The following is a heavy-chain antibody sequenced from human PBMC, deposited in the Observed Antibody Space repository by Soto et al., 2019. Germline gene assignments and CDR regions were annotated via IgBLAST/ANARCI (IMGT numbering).Heavy chain of an antibody. J-gene: IGHJ6*02. D-gene: IGHD3-3*01. CDR2: IYPGDSDT. Sequence: GESLKLSCKGSGYKFSTYWVGWVRQMPGKGLEWMGIIYPGDSDTRYSPSFQGQVTISADKSISTAYLQWSSLKASDTAIYYCARPLSYDFWSGSFVWGQGTTVTVSS. V-gene: IGHV5-51*01. CDR3: ARPLSYDFWSGSFV. CDR1: GYKFSTYW.